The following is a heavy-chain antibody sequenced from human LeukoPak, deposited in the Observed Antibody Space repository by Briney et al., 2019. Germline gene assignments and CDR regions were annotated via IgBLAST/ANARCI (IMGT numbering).Heavy chain of an antibody. CDR3: TREADCGGDCFPWYFDL. D-gene: IGHD2-21*02. V-gene: IGHV3-49*04. Sequence: GGSLRLSCTASGFTFGDYAMNWVRQAPGKGLEWVGFIRSKAYGGTTEYAASVKGRFTISRDDSKSIAYLQMNSLKTEDTAVYYCTREADCGGDCFPWYFDLWGRGTLVTVSS. CDR2: IRSKAYGGTT. J-gene: IGHJ2*01. CDR1: GFTFGDYA.